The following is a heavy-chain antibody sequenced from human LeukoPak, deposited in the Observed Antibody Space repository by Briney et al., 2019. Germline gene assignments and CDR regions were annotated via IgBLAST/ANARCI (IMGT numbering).Heavy chain of an antibody. CDR1: GFTFSSYD. Sequence: PGGSLRLSCAASGFTFSSYDMHWVRQATGKGLEWVSAIGTAGDTYYPGSVKGRFTISRENAKNSLYLQMNSLRAGDTAVYYCARGSLYGSAKNWFDPWGQGTLVTVSS. CDR3: ARGSLYGSAKNWFDP. J-gene: IGHJ5*02. CDR2: IGTAGDT. V-gene: IGHV3-13*01. D-gene: IGHD3-10*01.